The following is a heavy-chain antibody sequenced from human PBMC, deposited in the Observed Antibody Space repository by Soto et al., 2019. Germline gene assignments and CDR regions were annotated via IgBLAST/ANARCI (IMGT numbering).Heavy chain of an antibody. Sequence: EVQLVESGGGLVQPGGSLRLSCAASGFTVSNNYMRWVRQAPGKGLEWVSLIYSGGATYYADSVKGRFTISRDNSKNTLYRQMNSLRAEDTAVYYCARDGTYNWVGGQGILVTVSS. CDR2: IYSGGAT. V-gene: IGHV3-66*01. J-gene: IGHJ4*02. CDR3: ARDGTYNWV. D-gene: IGHD1-1*01. CDR1: GFTVSNNY.